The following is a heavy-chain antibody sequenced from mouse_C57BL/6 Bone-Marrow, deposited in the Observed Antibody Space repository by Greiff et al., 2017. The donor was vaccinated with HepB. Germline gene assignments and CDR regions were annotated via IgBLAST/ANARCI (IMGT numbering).Heavy chain of an antibody. D-gene: IGHD1-3*01. Sequence: VKLQQPGAELVKPGASVKMSCKASCYTFTSYWITWVKQRPGQGLEWIGDIYPGSGSTNYNEKFKSKATLTVDTSSSTAYMQLSSLTSEDSAVYYCARWEVDFDYWGQGTTLTVSS. CDR1: CYTFTSYW. V-gene: IGHV1-55*01. J-gene: IGHJ2*01. CDR2: IYPGSGST. CDR3: ARWEVDFDY.